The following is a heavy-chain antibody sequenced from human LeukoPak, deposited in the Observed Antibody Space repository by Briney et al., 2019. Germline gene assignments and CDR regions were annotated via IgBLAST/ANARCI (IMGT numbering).Heavy chain of an antibody. V-gene: IGHV4-61*09. CDR3: ARAVGSGSFQTYYYYMDV. D-gene: IGHD3-10*01. CDR1: GGSISSGSYC. CDR2: IHSSGST. Sequence: SETLSLTCTVSGGSISSGSYCWSWIRQPAGKGLEWIGHIHSSGSTYYNPSLKGRVTISVDTSKNQFSLKLSSVTAADTAVYCARAVGSGSFQTYYYYMDVWGKGTTVTISS. J-gene: IGHJ6*03.